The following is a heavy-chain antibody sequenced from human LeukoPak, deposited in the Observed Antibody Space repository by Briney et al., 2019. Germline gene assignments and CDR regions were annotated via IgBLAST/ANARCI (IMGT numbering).Heavy chain of an antibody. CDR3: ARDGVGYYYYYMDV. D-gene: IGHD3-3*01. CDR1: GGSISSYY. J-gene: IGHJ6*03. CDR2: IYYSGST. V-gene: IGHV4-59*01. Sequence: SETLSLTCTVSGGSISSYYWSWIRPPPGKGREWIGYIYYSGSTNYNPSLKSRVTISVATSKNQFSLKLSSVTAADTAVYYCARDGVGYYYYYMDVWGKGTKVTVSS.